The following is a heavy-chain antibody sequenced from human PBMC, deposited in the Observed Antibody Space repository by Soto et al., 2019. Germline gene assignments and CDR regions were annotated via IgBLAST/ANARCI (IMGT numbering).Heavy chain of an antibody. V-gene: IGHV3-23*01. CDR1: GFTFSSYA. J-gene: IGHJ4*02. D-gene: IGHD3-3*01. Sequence: GGSLRLSCAASGFTFSSYAMSWVRQAPGKGLEWVSAISGSGGSTYYADSVKGRFTISRDNSKNTLYLQMNSLRAEDTAVYYCAKSGGFLLVTSGGDYWGQGTLVTVSS. CDR3: AKSGGFLLVTSGGDY. CDR2: ISGSGGST.